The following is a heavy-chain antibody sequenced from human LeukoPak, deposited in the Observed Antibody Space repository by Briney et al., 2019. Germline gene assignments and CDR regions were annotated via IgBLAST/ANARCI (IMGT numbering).Heavy chain of an antibody. J-gene: IGHJ6*03. D-gene: IGHD6-25*01. V-gene: IGHV3-23*01. CDR2: ISIDGGRT. CDR1: GFTFSSYA. CDR3: ARKGIGSSRYQNMDV. Sequence: GRSLRLSYAASGFTFSSYAMSWVRQAPGKGPEWVSTISIDGGRTYYADSVKGRFTVSRDTSKNTLYLQMNSLRAEDTAVYYCARKGIGSSRYQNMDVWGKGTTVTVSS.